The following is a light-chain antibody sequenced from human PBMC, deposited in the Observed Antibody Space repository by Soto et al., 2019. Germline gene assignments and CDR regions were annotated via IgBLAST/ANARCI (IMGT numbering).Light chain of an antibody. CDR2: DAS. Sequence: ILMTQSPATLSVSPGERATLSCRARQSVSNNLARYQQKPGQAPRLLSYDASTRATGIPARFSGSGSGTEFTLTISGLQSEDFAVYYCQQYNNWPPWTFGQGTKVEIK. J-gene: IGKJ1*01. CDR3: QQYNNWPPWT. V-gene: IGKV3-15*01. CDR1: QSVSNN.